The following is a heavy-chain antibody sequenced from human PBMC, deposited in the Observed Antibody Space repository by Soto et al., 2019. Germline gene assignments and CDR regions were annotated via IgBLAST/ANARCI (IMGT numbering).Heavy chain of an antibody. CDR3: ARHVWSGYYANWFDP. V-gene: IGHV4-39*01. D-gene: IGHD3-3*01. CDR1: GGSISSSSYY. CDR2: IYYSGST. J-gene: IGHJ5*02. Sequence: QLQLQESGPGLVKPSETLSLTCTVSGGSISSSSYYWGWIRQPPGKGLEWIGSIYYSGSTYYNPSLNSRVTISVDTSKNQFSLKLSSVTAADTAVYYCARHVWSGYYANWFDPWGQGTLVTVSS.